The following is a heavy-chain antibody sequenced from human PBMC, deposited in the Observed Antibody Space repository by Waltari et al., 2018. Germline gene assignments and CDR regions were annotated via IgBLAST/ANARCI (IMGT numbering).Heavy chain of an antibody. V-gene: IGHV1-69*11. J-gene: IGHJ4*02. CDR1: GDTFSLYA. Sequence: QVHLAQSGAEVRKPGSSVKVSCKASGDTFSLYAMAWVRQAPGQGLEWMGGIIPILGATNYAQKFQGRVTITADESTGTAYMELSSLRSEYTALYFCARGDATPPYYYFHSWGQGTLVTVSS. CDR3: ARGDATPPYYYFHS. D-gene: IGHD2-15*01. CDR2: IIPILGAT.